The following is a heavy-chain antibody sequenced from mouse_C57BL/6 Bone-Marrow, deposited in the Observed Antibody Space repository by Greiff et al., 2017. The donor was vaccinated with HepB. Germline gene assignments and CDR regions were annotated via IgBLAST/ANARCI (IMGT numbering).Heavy chain of an antibody. CDR2: IDPENGDT. CDR3: TLYGNYEGWYFDV. J-gene: IGHJ1*03. Sequence: VQLQQSGAELVRPGASVKLSCTASGFNIKDDYMHWVKQRPEQGLEWIGWIDPENGDTEYASKFQGQATITADTSSNTAYLQLSSLTSEDTAVYYCTLYGNYEGWYFDVWGTGTTVTVSS. CDR1: GFNIKDDY. V-gene: IGHV14-4*01. D-gene: IGHD2-1*01.